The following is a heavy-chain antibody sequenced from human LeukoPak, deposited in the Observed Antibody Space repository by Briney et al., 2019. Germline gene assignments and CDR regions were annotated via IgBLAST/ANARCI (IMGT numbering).Heavy chain of an antibody. CDR3: ARDKYTGYETFDY. CDR1: GGTFSSYA. D-gene: IGHD5-12*01. J-gene: IGHJ4*02. V-gene: IGHV1-2*02. CDR2: INPNNGGT. Sequence: ASVKVSCKASGGTFSSYAISWVRQAPGQGLEWMGWINPNNGGTNYAQKFQGRVTMTRDTSISTAYMELNRLTSDDTAVYYCARDKYTGYETFDYWDQGTPVTVSS.